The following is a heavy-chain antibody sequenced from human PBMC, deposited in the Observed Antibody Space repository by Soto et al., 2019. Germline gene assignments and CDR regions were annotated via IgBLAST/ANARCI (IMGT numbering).Heavy chain of an antibody. CDR1: GGSISSGGFY. Sequence: QVQLQESGPGLVKPSQTLSLTCTVSGGSISSGGFYWSWIRQHPAKGLEWIGYIYYSGSTYYNPSLKGRVTISVDTSKNQFSLKLSSVTAADTAVYYCARAVVVVSNWFDPWGQGTLVTVSS. CDR2: IYYSGST. J-gene: IGHJ5*02. CDR3: ARAVVVVSNWFDP. D-gene: IGHD2-15*01. V-gene: IGHV4-31*03.